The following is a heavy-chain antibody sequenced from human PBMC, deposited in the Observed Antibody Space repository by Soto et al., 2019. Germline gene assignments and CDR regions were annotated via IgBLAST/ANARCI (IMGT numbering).Heavy chain of an antibody. J-gene: IGHJ5*02. CDR3: ARLAMTSVTNNWFDP. CDR2: TFYSGKT. Sequence: PSETLSLTCTVSGGSISSRSYYWGWIRQSPGQGLEWIGSTFYSGKTYYNPSLKGRVTISVDTSRTHFSLKVTSVTAADTGFYYCARLAMTSVTNNWFDPWGQGTQVTVSS. D-gene: IGHD4-4*01. CDR1: GGSISSRSYY. V-gene: IGHV4-39*02.